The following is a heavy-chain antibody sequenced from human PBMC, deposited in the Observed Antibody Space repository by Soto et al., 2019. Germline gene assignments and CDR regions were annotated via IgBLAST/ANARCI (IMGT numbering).Heavy chain of an antibody. CDR1: GDTFSNYA. Sequence: QVQLVQSGAEVKMPGSSVKVSCTASGDTFSNYAIGWARQAPGQGLEWMGGIIPVFATPHYAQRFQGRVSITADESTRTVYMELSSLVSDDTAVYYCLREDRSSDYWGQGTLVIVSS. CDR2: IIPVFATP. CDR3: LREDRSSDY. J-gene: IGHJ4*02. V-gene: IGHV1-69*01. D-gene: IGHD6-6*01.